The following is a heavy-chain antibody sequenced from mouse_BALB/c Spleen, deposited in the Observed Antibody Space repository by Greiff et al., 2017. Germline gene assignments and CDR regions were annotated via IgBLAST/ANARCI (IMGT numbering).Heavy chain of an antibody. CDR1: GFTFSSYG. D-gene: IGHD2-4*01. Sequence: EVQLVESGGGLVQPGGSLNLSCAASGFTFSSYGMSWVRQTPDKRLELVATINSNGGSPYYPDSVKGRFTISRDNAKNTLYLQMSSLKSEDTAMYYGAREGDYRRNAMDYWGQGTSVTVSS. J-gene: IGHJ4*01. CDR2: INSNGGSP. CDR3: AREGDYRRNAMDY. V-gene: IGHV5-6-3*01.